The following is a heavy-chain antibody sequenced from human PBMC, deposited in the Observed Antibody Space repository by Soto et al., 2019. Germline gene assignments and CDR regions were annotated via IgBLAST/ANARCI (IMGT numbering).Heavy chain of an antibody. Sequence: QVQLQESGPGLVKPSGTLSLTCAVSGGSISSSNWWSWVRQPPGKGLEWIGEIYHSGSTNYNPSLKXXVXIXXDKSKNQFSLKLSSVTAADTAVYYCASDSSRPFDYWGQGTLVTVSS. CDR3: ASDSSRPFDY. J-gene: IGHJ4*02. D-gene: IGHD6-13*01. V-gene: IGHV4-4*02. CDR2: IYHSGST. CDR1: GGSISSSNW.